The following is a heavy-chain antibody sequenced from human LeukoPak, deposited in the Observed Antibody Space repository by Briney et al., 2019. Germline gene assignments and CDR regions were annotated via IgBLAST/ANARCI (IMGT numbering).Heavy chain of an antibody. V-gene: IGHV3-30*02. CDR1: DFTFSRYG. D-gene: IGHD3-22*01. CDR2: IRFDGTNN. J-gene: IGHJ4*02. CDR3: SKSSDTGCPQD. Sequence: PGGSLRLSCAASDFTFSRYGFHWVRQAPGKGLEWVAFIRFDGTNNFYADSVKGRFTISRDNSKTTVYLQMNSLRAEDTAVYYCSKSSDTGCPQDWGQGTLVTVSS.